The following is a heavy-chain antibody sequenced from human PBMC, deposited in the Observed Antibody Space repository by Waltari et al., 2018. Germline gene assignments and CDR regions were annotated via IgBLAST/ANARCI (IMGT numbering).Heavy chain of an antibody. Sequence: EVQLVQSGAEVKKPGESLKISCKGSGYSFTSYWIGWVRQMPGKGLEWMGIIYPGDSDTGYSPSFQGQVTISADKCISTAYLQWSSLKASDTAMYYCARMDGISSSFRDYYMDVWGKGTTVTVSS. CDR2: IYPGDSDT. V-gene: IGHV5-51*01. CDR1: GYSFTSYW. J-gene: IGHJ6*03. D-gene: IGHD6-13*01. CDR3: ARMDGISSSFRDYYMDV.